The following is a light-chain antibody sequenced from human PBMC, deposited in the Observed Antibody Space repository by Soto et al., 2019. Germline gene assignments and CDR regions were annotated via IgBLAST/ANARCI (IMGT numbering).Light chain of an antibody. CDR3: QQFNSFPLT. J-gene: IGKJ4*01. CDR2: AAS. V-gene: IGKV1-9*01. CDR1: QGISSY. Sequence: DIQLTQSPSFLPASVGDRVIITCRASQGISSYLAWYQQKPGKAPKLLIYAASTLQSGVPSGFSGSGSGTEFTLTISSLQPEDFATYYCQQFNSFPLTFGGGTKVEIK.